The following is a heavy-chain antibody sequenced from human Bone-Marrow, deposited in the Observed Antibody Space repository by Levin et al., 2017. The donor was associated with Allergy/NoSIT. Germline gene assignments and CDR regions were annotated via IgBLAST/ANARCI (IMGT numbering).Heavy chain of an antibody. CDR3: ARGWDYGGNSVIGAFDI. V-gene: IGHV3-53*01. Sequence: GGSLRLSCAASGFTVSSNYMSWVRQAPGKGLEWVSVIYSGGSTYYADSVKGRFTISRDNSKNTLYLQMNSLRAEDTAVYYCARGWDYGGNSVIGAFDIWGQGTMVTVSS. CDR1: GFTVSSNY. D-gene: IGHD4-23*01. CDR2: IYSGGST. J-gene: IGHJ3*02.